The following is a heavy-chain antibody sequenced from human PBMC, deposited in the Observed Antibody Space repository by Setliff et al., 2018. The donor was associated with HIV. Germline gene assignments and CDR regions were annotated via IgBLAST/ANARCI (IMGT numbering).Heavy chain of an antibody. D-gene: IGHD2-15*01. CDR3: ATSPLGYCSGGSCSHYFDY. CDR2: IYPGDSDT. V-gene: IGHV5-51*01. J-gene: IGHJ4*02. Sequence: PGESLKISCKGSGYSFTTYWIGWVRQMPGKGLEWMGIIYPGDSDTRYSPSFQGQVTISADKSISTAYLQWSSLKASDTAMYYCATSPLGYCSGGSCSHYFDYWGPGTLVTAPQ. CDR1: GYSFTTYW.